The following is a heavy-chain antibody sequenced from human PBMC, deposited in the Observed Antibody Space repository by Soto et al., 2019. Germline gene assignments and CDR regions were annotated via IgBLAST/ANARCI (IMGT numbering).Heavy chain of an antibody. CDR3: AREGCSGGSCPTRGHFDY. V-gene: IGHV1-69*01. D-gene: IGHD2-15*01. CDR2: IIPIFGTA. Sequence: QVQLVQSGAEVKKPGSSVKVSCKASGGTFSSYAISWVRQAPGQGLEWMGGIIPIFGTANYAQKFQGRVTITADESTSTAYMELSSLRSEDTAVYYCAREGCSGGSCPTRGHFDYWGQGTLVTVSS. J-gene: IGHJ4*02. CDR1: GGTFSSYA.